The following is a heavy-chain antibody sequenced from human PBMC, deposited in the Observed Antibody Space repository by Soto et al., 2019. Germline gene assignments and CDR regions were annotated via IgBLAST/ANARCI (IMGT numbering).Heavy chain of an antibody. V-gene: IGHV1-18*04. CDR3: ARDPATAYSSSSFDY. Sequence: GASVKVSCKASGYTFTTYGIAWVRQAPGQGLEWMGWISTYDGSINYAQNIQGRVSMSTDPSTSTAYMELRNLRSDDTAIYYCARDPATAYSSSSFDYWGQGTLVTVSS. CDR2: ISTYDGSI. D-gene: IGHD2-21*01. J-gene: IGHJ4*02. CDR1: GYTFTTYG.